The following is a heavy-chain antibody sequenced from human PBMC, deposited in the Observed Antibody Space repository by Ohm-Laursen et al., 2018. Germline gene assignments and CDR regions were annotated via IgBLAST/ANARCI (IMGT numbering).Heavy chain of an antibody. D-gene: IGHD2/OR15-2a*01. J-gene: IGHJ4*02. CDR3: ARGNSQYQYQ. Sequence: GTLSLTCPVSGGSISSYYWTWIRQPPGKGLEWIGYIYYSGSTNYNPSLRSRVTISVDTSRIQFSLYVTSVTAADTAVYYCARGNSQYQYQWGQGTLVTVSS. CDR2: IYYSGST. CDR1: GGSISSYY. V-gene: IGHV4-59*01.